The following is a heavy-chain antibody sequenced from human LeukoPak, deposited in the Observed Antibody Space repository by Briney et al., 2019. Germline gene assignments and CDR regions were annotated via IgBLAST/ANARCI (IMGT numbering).Heavy chain of an antibody. CDR2: ILDSGYST. V-gene: IGHV3-23*01. D-gene: IGHD3-16*01. J-gene: IGHJ6*03. CDR1: GFTFSSYA. Sequence: GGSLRLSCAASGFTFSSYAMSWVRQAPGKGLEWVSGILDSGYSTYYANSVKGRFAISGDNSNNTLYLQMNSLRAEDTAVYYCAKLGGHPLHNYYVGVWGKGTTVAVSS. CDR3: AKLGGHPLHNYYVGV.